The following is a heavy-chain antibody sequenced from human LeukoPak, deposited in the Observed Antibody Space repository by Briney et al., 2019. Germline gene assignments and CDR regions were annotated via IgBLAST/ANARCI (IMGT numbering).Heavy chain of an antibody. V-gene: IGHV3-23*01. J-gene: IGHJ6*03. CDR3: ARQSTGYYDSSGYYRYYYYYMDV. D-gene: IGHD3-22*01. CDR1: GFTFSLYV. CDR2: IRGSGDST. Sequence: GGSLRLSCAASGFTFSLYVMSWVRQAPGKGLEWVSVIRGSGDSTYYADSVKGRFTISRDNAKNSLYLQMNSLRAEDTAVYYCARQSTGYYDSSGYYRYYYYYMDVWGKGTTVTVSS.